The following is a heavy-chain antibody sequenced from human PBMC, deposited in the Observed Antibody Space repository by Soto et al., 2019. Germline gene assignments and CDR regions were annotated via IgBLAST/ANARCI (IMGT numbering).Heavy chain of an antibody. V-gene: IGHV4-59*01. CDR3: ASGDLAVAGTGNLDY. J-gene: IGHJ4*02. CDR2: IYYSGST. Sequence: PSETLSLTCTVSGGSISSYYWSWIRQPPGKGLEWIGYIYYSGSTNYNPSLKSRVTISVDTSKNQFSLKPSSVTAADTAVYYCASGDLAVAGTGNLDYWGQGTLVTVSS. D-gene: IGHD6-19*01. CDR1: GGSISSYY.